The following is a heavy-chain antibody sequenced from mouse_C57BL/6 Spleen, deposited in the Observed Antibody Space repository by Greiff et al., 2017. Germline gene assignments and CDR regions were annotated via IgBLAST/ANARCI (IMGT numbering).Heavy chain of an antibody. CDR3: ARESTVVDAMDY. J-gene: IGHJ4*01. Sequence: DVKLVESEGGLVQPGSSMKLSCTASGFTFSDYYMAWVRQVPEKGLEWVANINYDGSSTYYLDSLKSRFIISRDNAKNILYLQMSSLKSEDTATDYCARESTVVDAMDYWGQGTSVTVSS. CDR2: INYDGSST. D-gene: IGHD1-1*01. V-gene: IGHV5-16*01. CDR1: GFTFSDYY.